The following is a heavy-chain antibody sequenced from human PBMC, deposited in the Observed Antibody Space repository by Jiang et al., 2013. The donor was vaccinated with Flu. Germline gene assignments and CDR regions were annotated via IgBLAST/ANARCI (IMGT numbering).Heavy chain of an antibody. V-gene: IGHV3-30*18. J-gene: IGHJ4*02. D-gene: IGHD2-21*01. CDR2: ISFDGNNK. Sequence: VRPGVQARGVEWVAVISFDGNNKHYADSVKGRFTISRDNSNNTVSLHMNRLRLEDTAVYYCAKDLTPYCGGDCSVFDYWGRGTLVTVSS. CDR3: AKDLTPYCGGDCSVFDY.